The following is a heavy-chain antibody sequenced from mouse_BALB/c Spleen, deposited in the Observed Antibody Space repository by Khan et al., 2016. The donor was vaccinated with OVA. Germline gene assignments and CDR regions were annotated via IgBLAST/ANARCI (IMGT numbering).Heavy chain of an antibody. CDR1: GFSLTSYC. J-gene: IGHJ3*01. CDR2: IWAGGST. D-gene: IGHD1-2*01. Sequence: QVQLQPSGPGLVAPSQSLSITCTVSGFSLTSYCVHWVRPPPGQGLEWLGLIWAGGSTTYNSALLSRLSISKDNSKSQVLLKMNSVQTEDTARYDWARDTTATHYWGQGTLVTVSA. V-gene: IGHV2-9*02. CDR3: ARDTTATHY.